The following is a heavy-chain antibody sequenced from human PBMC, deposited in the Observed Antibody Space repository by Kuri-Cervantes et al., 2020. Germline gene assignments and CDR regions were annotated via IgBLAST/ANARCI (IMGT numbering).Heavy chain of an antibody. J-gene: IGHJ6*02. CDR2: IYPGDSDT. V-gene: IGHV5-51*01. CDR3: ARQGCSGDTCYLYYGMDV. D-gene: IGHD2-15*01. Sequence: GGSLRLSCKGSGYSFTSCWIGWVRQMPGKGLEWMGIIYPGDSDTRYSPSFQGQVTISADKSITTAYLQWSSLKASDTAMYYCARQGCSGDTCYLYYGMDVWGQGTTVTVSS. CDR1: GYSFTSCW.